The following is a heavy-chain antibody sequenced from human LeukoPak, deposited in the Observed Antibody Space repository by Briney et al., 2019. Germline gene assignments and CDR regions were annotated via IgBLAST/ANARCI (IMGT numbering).Heavy chain of an antibody. J-gene: IGHJ4*02. CDR2: IKQDGNEK. Sequence: GGSLILSCAASGFRFNTFWMSWVRQAPGKGLEWVANIKQDGNEKYYADSVKGRFTISRDNGKNSLDLQMNSLRADDTAFYYCARDTLGEGEDANYAVYYFDYWGQGTVVTVSS. CDR1: GFRFNTFW. CDR3: ARDTLGEGEDANYAVYYFDY. V-gene: IGHV3-7*01. D-gene: IGHD4/OR15-4a*01.